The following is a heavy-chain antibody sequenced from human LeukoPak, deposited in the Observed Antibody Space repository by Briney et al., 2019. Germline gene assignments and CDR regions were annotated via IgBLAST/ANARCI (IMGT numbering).Heavy chain of an antibody. D-gene: IGHD6-6*01. CDR2: MSYDGRQN. J-gene: IGHJ4*02. Sequence: TGRSLRLSCAASGFTFSTYAMNWVRQAPGKGLEWVAVMSYDGRQNYYADSVKGRFTISRDNSKNTLYLQMNSLRAEDTAVYYCAKVGAARNYFDYWGQGTLVTVSS. CDR3: AKVGAARNYFDY. CDR1: GFTFSTYA. V-gene: IGHV3-30*04.